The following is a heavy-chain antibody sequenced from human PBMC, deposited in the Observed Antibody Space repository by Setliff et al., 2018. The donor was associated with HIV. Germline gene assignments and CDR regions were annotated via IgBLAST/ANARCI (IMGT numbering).Heavy chain of an antibody. CDR3: ARRTFGSGRLDP. J-gene: IGHJ5*02. CDR1: GDSISSGTYY. D-gene: IGHD3-16*01. V-gene: IGHV4-61*09. Sequence: ASETLSLTCIVSGDSISSGTYYWNWIWQPDGKGLEWIGQIHTTGSTNYNPSLESRLTISIDTSKNQFSLKLNSVTATDTAVYYCARRTFGSGRLDPWGQGTLVTVSS. CDR2: IHTTGST.